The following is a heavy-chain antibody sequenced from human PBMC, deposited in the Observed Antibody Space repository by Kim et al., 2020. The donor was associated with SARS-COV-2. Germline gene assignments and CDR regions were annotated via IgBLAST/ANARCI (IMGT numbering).Heavy chain of an antibody. J-gene: IGHJ5*02. CDR2: NT. V-gene: IGHV1-18*01. CDR3: ARDVAAAGTS. Sequence: NTNYAQKLQGRVTMTTDTSTSTAYMELRSLRSDDTAVYYCARDVAAAGTSWGQGTLVTVSS. D-gene: IGHD6-13*01.